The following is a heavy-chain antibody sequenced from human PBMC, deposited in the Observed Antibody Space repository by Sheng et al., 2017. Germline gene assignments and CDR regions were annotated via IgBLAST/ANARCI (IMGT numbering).Heavy chain of an antibody. CDR2: ISSGGSTI. V-gene: IGHV3-48*03. D-gene: IGHD5-12*01. CDR1: GFTFSSYE. CDR3: ARGRYSGAVADS. J-gene: IGHJ4*02. Sequence: EVQLVESGGGLVQPGGSLRLSCAASGFTFSSYEMNWVRQAPGKGLEWVSYISSGGSTIYSADSVKGRFTISRDNAKNSLYLQMNNLRAEDTAVYYCARGRYSGAVADSWGQGTLVTVSS.